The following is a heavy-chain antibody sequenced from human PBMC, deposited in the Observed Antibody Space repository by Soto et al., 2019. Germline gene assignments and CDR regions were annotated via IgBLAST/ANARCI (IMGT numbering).Heavy chain of an antibody. D-gene: IGHD3-22*01. Sequence: GGSLRLSCAASGFTFSSYAMSWVRQAPGKGLEWVSAISGSGGSTYYADSVKGRFTISRDNSKNTLYPQMNSLRAEDTAVYYCAKGEYYYDSSGYFFDYWGQGTLVTVSS. J-gene: IGHJ4*02. CDR3: AKGEYYYDSSGYFFDY. CDR2: ISGSGGST. CDR1: GFTFSSYA. V-gene: IGHV3-23*01.